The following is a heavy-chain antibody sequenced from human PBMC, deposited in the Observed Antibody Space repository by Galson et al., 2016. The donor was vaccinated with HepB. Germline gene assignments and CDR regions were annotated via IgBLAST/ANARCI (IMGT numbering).Heavy chain of an antibody. CDR2: ISYDGNKQ. V-gene: IGHV3-30*03. J-gene: IGHJ6*04. D-gene: IGHD2-2*01. Sequence: SLRLSCAASGFSFSSYGMHWVRQAPGKGLEWVSVISYDGNKQYFAASVKGRFTISRDNSQNTLYLEMNSLRADDTAIYYCVQGSTAPAVWGKGATVTVSS. CDR1: GFSFSSYG. CDR3: VQGSTAPAV.